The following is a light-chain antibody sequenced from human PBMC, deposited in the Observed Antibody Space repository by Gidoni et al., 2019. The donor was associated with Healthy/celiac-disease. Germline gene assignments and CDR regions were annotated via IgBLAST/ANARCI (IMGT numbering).Light chain of an antibody. J-gene: IGKJ2*01. CDR3: QQYGSSTVT. CDR2: GAS. Sequence: EVVLTQPTAPLSLSPGERATLSCRASQSVSSSYLAWYQQKPGQAPRLLIYGASSRATGIPDRFSGSGSGTDFTLTISRLEPEDFAVYYCQQYGSSTVTFGQGTKLEIK. V-gene: IGKV3-20*01. CDR1: QSVSSSY.